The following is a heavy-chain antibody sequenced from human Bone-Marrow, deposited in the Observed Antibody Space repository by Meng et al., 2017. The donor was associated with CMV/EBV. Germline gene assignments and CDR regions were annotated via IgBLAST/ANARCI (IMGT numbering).Heavy chain of an antibody. CDR1: GRSISSSSYY. V-gene: IGHV4-39*07. D-gene: IGHD2/OR15-2a*01. CDR3: AKEIQIGADY. Sequence: GSLRLSCTVPGRSISSSSYYWGWIRQPPGKGLEWIGSIYYSGTTYYNSSLKSRVTMSVDTSKNQFSLKLNSVTAADTAVYYCAKEIQIGADYWGQGTRVTGSS. J-gene: IGHJ4*02. CDR2: IYYSGTT.